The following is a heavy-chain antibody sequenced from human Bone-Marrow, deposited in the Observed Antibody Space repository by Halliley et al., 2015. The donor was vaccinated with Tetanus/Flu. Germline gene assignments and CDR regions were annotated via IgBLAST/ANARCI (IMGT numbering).Heavy chain of an antibody. Sequence: KGLEWIGVIYYRGNTKYNLSLKSRVTISVDPSKNQFSLKLTSVTAADTAVYYCATGGGYLIDYWGHGTLVTVSS. CDR3: ATGGGYLIDY. J-gene: IGHJ4*01. CDR2: IYYRGNT. V-gene: IGHV4-59*12. D-gene: IGHD5-12*01.